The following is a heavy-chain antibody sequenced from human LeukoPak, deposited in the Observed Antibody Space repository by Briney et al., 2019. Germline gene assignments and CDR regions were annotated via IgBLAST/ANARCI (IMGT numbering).Heavy chain of an antibody. V-gene: IGHV4-39*01. J-gene: IGHJ4*02. D-gene: IGHD1-26*01. CDR3: ARRGGSGRAFDY. CDR1: GASISGGTYY. Sequence: PSETLSLTCSVSGASISGGTYYWGWIRQPPGKGLEWIGSIYYTGSTYDNPSLKSRVTISVDTSKNQFSLKLSSVTAANTAVYYCARRGGSGRAFDYWGQGTLVTVSS. CDR2: IYYTGST.